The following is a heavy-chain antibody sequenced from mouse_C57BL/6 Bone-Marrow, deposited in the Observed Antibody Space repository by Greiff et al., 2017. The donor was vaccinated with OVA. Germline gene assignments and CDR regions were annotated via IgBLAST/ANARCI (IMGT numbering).Heavy chain of an antibody. CDR2: ISDGGSYT. Sequence: DVKLVESGGGLVKPGGSLKLSCAASGFTFSSYAMSWVRQTPEKRLEWVATISDGGSYTYYPDNVKGRFTISRDNAKNNLYLQMSHLKSEDTAMYYCARVYQAWFAYWGQGTLVTVSA. CDR1: GFTFSSYA. V-gene: IGHV5-4*03. J-gene: IGHJ3*01. D-gene: IGHD2-1*01. CDR3: ARVYQAWFAY.